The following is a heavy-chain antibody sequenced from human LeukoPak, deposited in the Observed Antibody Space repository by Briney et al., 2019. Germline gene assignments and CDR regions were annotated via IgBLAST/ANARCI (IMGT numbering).Heavy chain of an antibody. V-gene: IGHV3-21*06. J-gene: IGHJ4*02. CDR3: ARVRCSRGTCYLDY. Sequence: GGSLRLSCAASGFTFSGFYMNWVRQAPGKGLEWLSTISGSTIYIYYADSVKGRFTISRDNAKNSLSLQMNSLRAEDTAVYYCARVRCSRGTCYLDYWGQGTLVTVSS. D-gene: IGHD2-15*01. CDR1: GFTFSGFY. CDR2: ISGSTIYI.